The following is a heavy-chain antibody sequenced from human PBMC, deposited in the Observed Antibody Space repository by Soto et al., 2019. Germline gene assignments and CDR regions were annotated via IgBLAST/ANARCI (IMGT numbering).Heavy chain of an antibody. CDR3: SKDFQFSGSHYGNLNYYYGIDM. Sequence: PGGSLRRSCAAAGFTFSTYGMQWVRQAPGKGLEWVAVISYDGYLKYYVDAVKGRFTVARDNSKNALFLEMNSLRVEDTAVHFCSKDFQFSGSHYGNLNYYYGIDMWGQGTTVTVSS. CDR2: ISYDGYLK. V-gene: IGHV3-30*18. CDR1: GFTFSTYG. D-gene: IGHD3-10*01. J-gene: IGHJ6*02.